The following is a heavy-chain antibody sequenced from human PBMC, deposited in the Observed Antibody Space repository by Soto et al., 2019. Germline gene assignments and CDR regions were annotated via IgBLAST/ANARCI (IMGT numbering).Heavy chain of an antibody. CDR2: IWYVGTNR. CDR3: ARESSSGRRDRIDY. Sequence: ESGGGVVQPGRSLRLSCAASGFTFSNHGMHWVRQAPGKGREWVTVIWYVGTNRFYADSVKGRFTISRDISENTVFLQMNSLRAEDTAVYYCARESSSGRRDRIDYWGQGTLVTVSS. CDR1: GFTFSNHG. J-gene: IGHJ4*02. V-gene: IGHV3-33*01. D-gene: IGHD6-19*01.